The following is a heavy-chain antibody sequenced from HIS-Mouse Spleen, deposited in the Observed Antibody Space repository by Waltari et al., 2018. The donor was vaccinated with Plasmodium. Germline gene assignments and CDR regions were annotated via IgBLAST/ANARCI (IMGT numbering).Heavy chain of an antibody. Sequence: EVQLVESGGGLVKPGGSLRLSCAASGFTFSYYRMNWVRQAPGKGLEWVQSISSSSSYIYYADSVKGRFTISRDNAKNSLYLQMNSLRAEDTAVYYCAREDILTGYYNDYWYFDLWGRGSLVTVSS. D-gene: IGHD3-9*01. CDR3: AREDILTGYYNDYWYFDL. CDR2: ISSSSSYI. J-gene: IGHJ2*01. CDR1: GFTFSYYR. V-gene: IGHV3-21*01.